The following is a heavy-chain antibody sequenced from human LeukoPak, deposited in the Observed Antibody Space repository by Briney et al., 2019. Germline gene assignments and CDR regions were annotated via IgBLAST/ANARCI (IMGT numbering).Heavy chain of an antibody. CDR2: IYYSGST. CDR3: ARPDSGTYVTRAFDI. V-gene: IGHV4-39*02. J-gene: IGHJ3*02. CDR1: GGSISSSNYY. D-gene: IGHD1-26*01. Sequence: PSETLSLTCTVSGGSISSSNYYWGWFRQPPGKGLEWIGSIYYSGSTYSTPSLKSRATTSVDTSKNHCFLKRSSVTAADTAVYYCARPDSGTYVTRAFDIWGRGTLISVSS.